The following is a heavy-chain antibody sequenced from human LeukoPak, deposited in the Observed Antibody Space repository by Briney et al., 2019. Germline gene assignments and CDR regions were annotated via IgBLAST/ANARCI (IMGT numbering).Heavy chain of an antibody. J-gene: IGHJ4*02. V-gene: IGHV1-18*01. D-gene: IGHD6-13*01. CDR2: ISAYNGNT. Sequence: ASVKVSCKASGHTFTSYGISWVRQAPGQGLEWMGWISAYNGNTNYAQKLQGRVTMTTDTSTGTAYMELSSLRSEDTAVYYCARDLVVSYSSSWYGFDYWGQGTLVTVSS. CDR3: ARDLVVSYSSSWYGFDY. CDR1: GHTFTSYG.